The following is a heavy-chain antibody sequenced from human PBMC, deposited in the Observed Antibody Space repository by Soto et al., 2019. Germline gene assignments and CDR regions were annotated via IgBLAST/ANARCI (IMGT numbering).Heavy chain of an antibody. V-gene: IGHV4-38-2*02. CDR2: IYHTGDT. CDR1: SYSISSGFF. CDR3: ARDTNSLDL. D-gene: IGHD2-8*01. J-gene: IGHJ5*02. Sequence: SGTLSLTCVVSSYSISSGFFWAWIRQPPGKGLEWVGSIYHTGDTHYNPSLRSQVSMSVDTSKNHFSLRLTYLTAADTAVYFCARDTNSLDLWGQGILVTVSS.